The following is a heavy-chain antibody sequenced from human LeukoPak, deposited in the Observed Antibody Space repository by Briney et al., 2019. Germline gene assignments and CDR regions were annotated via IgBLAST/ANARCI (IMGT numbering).Heavy chain of an antibody. CDR1: GYSFTKHS. CDR2: ISAYNGNT. D-gene: IGHD3-22*01. J-gene: IGHJ4*02. CDR3: ARVFGYYDSSGASDY. V-gene: IGHV1-18*01. Sequence: ASVKVSCEASGYSFTKHSMNWVRQAPGQGLEWTGWISAYNGNTNYAQKLQGRVTMTTDTSTSTAYMELRSLRSDDTAVYYCARVFGYYDSSGASDYWGQGTLVTVSS.